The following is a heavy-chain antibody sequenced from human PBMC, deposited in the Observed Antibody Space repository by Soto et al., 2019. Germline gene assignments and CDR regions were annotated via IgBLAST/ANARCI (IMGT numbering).Heavy chain of an antibody. CDR3: ARGRLSGILARWFDP. D-gene: IGHD1-1*01. J-gene: IGHJ5*02. CDR1: SGSISSSNW. Sequence: SETLSLTCAVSSGSISSSNWWSWVRQPPGKWLEWIGEIYHSGSTNYNPSLKSRVTISVDKSKNQFSLKLSSVTAADTAVYYCARGRLSGILARWFDPWGQGTLVTVSS. CDR2: IYHSGST. V-gene: IGHV4-4*02.